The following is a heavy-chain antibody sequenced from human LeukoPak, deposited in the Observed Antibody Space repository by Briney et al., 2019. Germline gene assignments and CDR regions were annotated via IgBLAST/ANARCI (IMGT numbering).Heavy chain of an antibody. CDR1: GYTFTSYD. CDR3: ARARRCSSTSCYDY. J-gene: IGHJ4*02. V-gene: IGHV1-8*03. D-gene: IGHD2-2*01. CDR2: MNPNSGNT. Sequence: GASVKVSCKAPGYTFTSYDINWVRQATGQGLEWMGWMNPNSGNTGYAQKFQGRVTITRNTSISTAYMELSSLRSEDMAVYYCARARRCSSTSCYDYWGQGTLVTVSS.